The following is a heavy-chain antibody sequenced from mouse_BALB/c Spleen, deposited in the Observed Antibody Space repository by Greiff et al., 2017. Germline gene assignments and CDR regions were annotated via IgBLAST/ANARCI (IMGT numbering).Heavy chain of an antibody. V-gene: IGHV2-9*02. J-gene: IGHJ1*01. Sequence: QVQLKESGPGLVAPSQSLSITCTVSGFSLTSYGVHWVRQPPGKGLEWLGVIWAGGSTNYNSALMSRLSISKDNSKSQVFLKMNSLQTDDTAMYYCARDWDVSGWYFDVWGAGTTVTVSS. CDR1: GFSLTSYG. CDR3: ARDWDVSGWYFDV. D-gene: IGHD4-1*01. CDR2: IWAGGST.